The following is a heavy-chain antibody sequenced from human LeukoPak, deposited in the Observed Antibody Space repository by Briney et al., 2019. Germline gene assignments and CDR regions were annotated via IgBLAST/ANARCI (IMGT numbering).Heavy chain of an antibody. CDR3: ARDADSSSWSMYYYYGMDV. Sequence: PGGSLRLSCAASGFTFSSYSMNWVRQAPGKGLEWVSYISSSSSTIYYADSVKGRFTISRDDAKNSLYLQMNSLRAEDTAVYYCARDADSSSWSMYYYYGMDVWGQGTTVTVSS. V-gene: IGHV3-48*01. CDR2: ISSSSSTI. CDR1: GFTFSSYS. J-gene: IGHJ6*02. D-gene: IGHD6-13*01.